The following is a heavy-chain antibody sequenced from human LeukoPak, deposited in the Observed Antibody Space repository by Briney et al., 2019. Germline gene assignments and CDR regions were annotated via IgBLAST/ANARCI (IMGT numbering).Heavy chain of an antibody. CDR3: ARVSEGYSYGLDY. Sequence: GGSLRLSCAASGFTVSSNYMSWVRQAPGKGLEWASVIYSGGSTYYADSVKGRFTISRDNSKNTLYLQMNSLRAEDTAVYYCARVSEGYSYGLDYWGQGTLVTVSS. J-gene: IGHJ4*02. D-gene: IGHD5-18*01. CDR1: GFTVSSNY. V-gene: IGHV3-66*01. CDR2: IYSGGST.